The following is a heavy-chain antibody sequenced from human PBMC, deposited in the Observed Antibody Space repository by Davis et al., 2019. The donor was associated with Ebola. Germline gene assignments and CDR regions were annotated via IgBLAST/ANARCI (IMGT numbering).Heavy chain of an antibody. V-gene: IGHV3-30*03. D-gene: IGHD6-6*01. CDR1: GFTFSDYK. Sequence: GESLKISCAASGFTFSDYKMTWVRQAPGKGLEWVAVISYDGSEEYYADSLKGRFAISRDNSKATLFLQINSLRPDDTAVYYCARDFFEYSSSSFSDYWGHGTLVSVSS. CDR2: ISYDGSEE. J-gene: IGHJ4*01. CDR3: ARDFFEYSSSSFSDY.